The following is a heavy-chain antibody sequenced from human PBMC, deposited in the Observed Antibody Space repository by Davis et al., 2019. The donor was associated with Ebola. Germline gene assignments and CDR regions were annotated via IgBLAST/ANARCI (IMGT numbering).Heavy chain of an antibody. D-gene: IGHD1-1*01. V-gene: IGHV3-74*01. J-gene: IGHJ4*02. CDR2: LNGDGNQI. CDR3: VREGYWNLDY. Sequence: GEFLKISCVGSGFTLTGRWMHWVRQAPGKGLVWVSRLNGDGNQIHYADSVKGRFTISRDNAKDTVYLQMNGLRADDTAVYFCVREGYWNLDYWGQGTLVTVSS. CDR1: GFTLTGRW.